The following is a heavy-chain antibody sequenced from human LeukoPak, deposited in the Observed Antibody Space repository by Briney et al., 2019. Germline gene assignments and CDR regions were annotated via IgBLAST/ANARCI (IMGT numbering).Heavy chain of an antibody. CDR3: ARVLNGRGGSYRGTFDY. J-gene: IGHJ4*02. CDR1: GGSISSHY. Sequence: SETLSLTCTVSGGSISSHYWSWIRQPPGKGLEWIGYIYYSGSTNYNPSPKSRVTLSVDTPKNQFSLKLSSVTAADTAVYYCARVLNGRGGSYRGTFDYWGQGNLVTVSS. V-gene: IGHV4-59*11. CDR2: IYYSGST. D-gene: IGHD1-26*01.